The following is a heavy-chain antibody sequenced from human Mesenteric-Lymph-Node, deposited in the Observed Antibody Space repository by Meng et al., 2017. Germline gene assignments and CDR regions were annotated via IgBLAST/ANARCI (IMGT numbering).Heavy chain of an antibody. D-gene: IGHD4-23*01. V-gene: IGHV1-18*01. CDR3: ARDLLDGGNSDNWFDP. J-gene: IGHJ5*02. CDR1: GYTFTSYG. CDR2: ISAYNGNT. Sequence: ASVKVSCKASGYTFTSYGISWVRQAPGQGLEWMGWISAYNGNTNYAQKFQGRVTMTRNTSISTAYMELSSLRSEDTAVYYCARDLLDGGNSDNWFDPWGQGTLVTVSS.